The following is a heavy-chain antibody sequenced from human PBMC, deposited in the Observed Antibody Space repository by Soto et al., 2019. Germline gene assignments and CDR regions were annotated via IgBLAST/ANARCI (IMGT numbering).Heavy chain of an antibody. CDR2: ISTYNDKR. Sequence: QVQLVQSGAEVKKPGASVKVSCKASGYTFTSYGISWVRQAPGQGLEWMGWISTYNDKRAYAQKLQGRVTMTTDTSXSXAYMELRSLRSDDTAVYYCARDFHCSGGRCYDCFDPWGQGTLVTVSS. CDR3: ARDFHCSGGRCYDCFDP. J-gene: IGHJ5*02. V-gene: IGHV1-18*01. CDR1: GYTFTSYG. D-gene: IGHD2-15*01.